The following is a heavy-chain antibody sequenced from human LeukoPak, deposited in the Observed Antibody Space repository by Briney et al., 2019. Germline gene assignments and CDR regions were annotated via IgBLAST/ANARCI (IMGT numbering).Heavy chain of an antibody. D-gene: IGHD3-22*01. V-gene: IGHV3-66*01. CDR3: ARDSSGYYPDFDY. J-gene: IGHJ4*02. CDR2: IYSGGDT. CDR1: GLTVSNNY. Sequence: GGSLRLSCAASGLTVSNNYLSWVRQAPGKGLEWVSGIYSGGDTYYADSVKGRFTISRDNAKNSLYLQMNSLRAEDTATYYCARDSSGYYPDFDYWGQGTLVTVSS.